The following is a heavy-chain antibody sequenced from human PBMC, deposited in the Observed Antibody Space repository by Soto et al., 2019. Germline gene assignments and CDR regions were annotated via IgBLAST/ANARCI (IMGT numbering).Heavy chain of an antibody. J-gene: IGHJ6*02. D-gene: IGHD6-13*01. V-gene: IGHV4-34*01. CDR2: INHSGST. Sequence: SETLSLTCAVYGGSFSGYYWSWIRQPPGKGLEWIGEINHSGSTNYNPSLKSRVTISVDTSKNQFSLKLSSVTAADTAVYYCARGRRIAAPGNYYYGMDVWGQGTTVTVSS. CDR3: ARGRRIAAPGNYYYGMDV. CDR1: GGSFSGYY.